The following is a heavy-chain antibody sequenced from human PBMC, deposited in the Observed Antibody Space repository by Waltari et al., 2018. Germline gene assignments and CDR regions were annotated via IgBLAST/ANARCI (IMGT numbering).Heavy chain of an antibody. CDR1: GLNFSRYA. J-gene: IGHJ6*02. D-gene: IGHD1-26*01. CDR2: ISYDGSNK. CDR3: AREVWELPNGMDV. V-gene: IGHV3-30-3*01. Sequence: QVQVVESGGGVVQPGRSLRLSRASSGLNFSRYAIHWFRQAPGKGLEWVGVISYDGSNKYYADSVKGRFTISRDNSKNTLYLQMNSLRAEDTAVYYCAREVWELPNGMDVWGQGTTVTVSS.